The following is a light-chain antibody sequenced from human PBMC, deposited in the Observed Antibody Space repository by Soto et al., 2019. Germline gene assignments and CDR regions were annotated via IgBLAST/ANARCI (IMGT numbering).Light chain of an antibody. CDR1: QSVSSN. CDR3: QQYHKWPLT. Sequence: EIVMTQSPATLSVSPGERATLSCRASQSVSSNLAWYQQKPGQAPRLLIYGASTRATGIPARFGGSGSGTEFMLTISRLQSEDFAVYYCQQYHKWPLTFGGGTKVEI. V-gene: IGKV3-15*01. J-gene: IGKJ4*01. CDR2: GAS.